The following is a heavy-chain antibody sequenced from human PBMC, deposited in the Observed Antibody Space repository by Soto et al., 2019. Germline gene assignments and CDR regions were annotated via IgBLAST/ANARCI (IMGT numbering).Heavy chain of an antibody. CDR2: IYWDDDK. D-gene: IGHD2-15*01. CDR3: SHRPSYCSGGSCYSGFDY. CDR1: GFSLSNSGVG. J-gene: IGHJ4*02. Sequence: QITLKESGPTLVKPTQTLTLTCTFSGFSLSNSGVGVGWIRQPPGKALEWLALIYWDDDKRYSPSLKSRLTITKDTSKNQVVLTMTNIDPVDTATYYCSHRPSYCSGGSCYSGFDYWGQGTLVNVSS. V-gene: IGHV2-5*02.